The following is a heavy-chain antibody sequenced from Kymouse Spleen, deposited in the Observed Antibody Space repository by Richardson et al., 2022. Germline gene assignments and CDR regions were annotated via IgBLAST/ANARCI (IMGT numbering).Heavy chain of an antibody. J-gene: IGHJ3*02. D-gene: IGHD1-20*01,IGHD1-7*01. CDR3: ARDNITGTPGAFDI. V-gene: IGHV4-34*01. CDR1: GGSFSGYY. CDR2: INHSGST. Sequence: QVQLQQWGAGLLKPSETLSLTCAVYGGSFSGYYWSWIRQPPGKGLEWIGEINHSGSTNYNPSLKSRVTISVDTSKNQFSLKLSSVTAADTAVYYCARDNITGTPGAFDIWGQGTMVTVSS.